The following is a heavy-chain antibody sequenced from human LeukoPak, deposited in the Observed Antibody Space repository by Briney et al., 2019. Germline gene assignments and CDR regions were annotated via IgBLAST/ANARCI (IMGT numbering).Heavy chain of an antibody. CDR1: GYTFTGSY. CDR2: INPNSGGT. D-gene: IGHD3-10*01. Sequence: ASVKVSCKASGYTFTGSYMHWVRQAPGQGLEWMGWINPNSGGTNYAQKFQDRVTMTRDTSISTAYMELSRLTSDDTAVYFCARETYYSSGNVYNRIDYWGQGTLVTVSS. CDR3: ARETYYSSGNVYNRIDY. J-gene: IGHJ4*02. V-gene: IGHV1-2*02.